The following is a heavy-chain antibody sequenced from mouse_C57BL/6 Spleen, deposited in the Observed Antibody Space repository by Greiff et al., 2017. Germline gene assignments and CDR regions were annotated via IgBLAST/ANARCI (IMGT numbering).Heavy chain of an antibody. CDR2: IDPSDSET. Sequence: QVQLQQPGAELVRPGSSVKLSCKASGYTFTSYWMHWVKQRPIQGLEWIGNIDPSDSETHYNQKFKGKATLTVDKSSSTAYMQLSSLTSEDSAVYYCAGRDDYEDCFDYWGQGTTLTVSA. J-gene: IGHJ2*01. D-gene: IGHD2-4*01. CDR3: AGRDDYEDCFDY. CDR1: GYTFTSYW. V-gene: IGHV1-52*01.